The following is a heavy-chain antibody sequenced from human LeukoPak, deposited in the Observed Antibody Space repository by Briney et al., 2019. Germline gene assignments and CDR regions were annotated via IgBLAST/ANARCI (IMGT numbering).Heavy chain of an antibody. CDR2: IRYDGSNK. V-gene: IGHV3-30*02. Sequence: PGGSLRLSCAASGFTFSSYGMHWVRQAPGKGLEWVAFIRYDGSNKYYADSVKGRFTISRDNSKNTLYLQMNSLRAEDTAVYYCAKDSGRTDAFGTSSPYYMDVWGKGTTVTISS. CDR1: GFTFSSYG. J-gene: IGHJ6*03. CDR3: AKDSGRTDAFGTSSPYYMDV. D-gene: IGHD3-10*01.